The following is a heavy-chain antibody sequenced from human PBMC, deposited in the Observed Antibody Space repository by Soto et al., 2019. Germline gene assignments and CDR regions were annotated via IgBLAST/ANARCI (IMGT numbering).Heavy chain of an antibody. V-gene: IGHV1-2*02. CDR3: ASLAYCGGDCYSLLGY. CDR2: INPNSGGT. J-gene: IGHJ4*02. CDR1: GGTFTGYY. D-gene: IGHD2-21*02. Sequence: SVKVSCKASGGTFTGYYMHWVRQAPGQGLEWMGWINPNSGGTNYAQKFQGRVTMTRDTSISTAYMELSRLRSDDTAVYYCASLAYCGGDCYSLLGYWGQGTLVTVSS.